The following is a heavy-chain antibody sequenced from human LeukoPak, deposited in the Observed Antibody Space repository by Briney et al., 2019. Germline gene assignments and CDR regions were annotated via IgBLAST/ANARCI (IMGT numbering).Heavy chain of an antibody. CDR3: TRHEFGSYYQFDY. D-gene: IGHD3-22*01. CDR1: EFSVGSNY. V-gene: IGHV3-66*04. Sequence: GGSRRLSCAASEFSVGSNYMTWVRQAPGKGLGWVSLIYSGGSTYYADSVKGRFTISRDNSKNTAYLQMNSLKTEDTAVYYCTRHEFGSYYQFDYWGQGTLVTVSS. J-gene: IGHJ4*02. CDR2: IYSGGST.